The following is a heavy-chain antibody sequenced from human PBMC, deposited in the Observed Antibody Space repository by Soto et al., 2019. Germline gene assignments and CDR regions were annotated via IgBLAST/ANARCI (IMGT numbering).Heavy chain of an antibody. V-gene: IGHV4-59*08. CDR2: IYYSGST. J-gene: IGHJ4*02. D-gene: IGHD3-22*01. Sequence: QVQLQESGPGLVKPSETLSLTCTVSGGSISSYYWSWIRQPPGKGLELIGFIYYSGSTNYNPSLKSLVTLSVDTSKIQFTLKLSSVTAADTSVYYCARYQNYYNSSGYLQNYFDYWGQGTLVTVSS. CDR3: ARYQNYYNSSGYLQNYFDY. CDR1: GGSISSYY.